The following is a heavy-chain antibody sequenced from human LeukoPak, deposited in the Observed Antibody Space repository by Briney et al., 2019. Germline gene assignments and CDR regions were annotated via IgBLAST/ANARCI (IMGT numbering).Heavy chain of an antibody. Sequence: GGSLRLSCAASGFTFSTYDMTWVRQAPGKGLEWVSSISASGGSTFYADSVKGRFTISRDNSKNTLYLQMNSLRAEDTAIYHCAKRKSNWGQGTLVTVSS. CDR1: GFTFSTYD. V-gene: IGHV3-23*01. CDR3: AKRKSN. J-gene: IGHJ4*02. CDR2: ISASGGST.